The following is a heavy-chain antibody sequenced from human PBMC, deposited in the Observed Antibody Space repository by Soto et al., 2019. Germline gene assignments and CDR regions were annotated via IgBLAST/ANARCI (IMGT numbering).Heavy chain of an antibody. CDR1: GFSIDDFA. Sequence: GWSLRLSCAASGFSIDDFAMHWVRKAPGKGLEWVSSISWDSGKIGYADSVTGRFSVSRDNAKNSLFLQMRSLKPEDTAFYFCAKDNPGRYGDYEYTWFEPCGQGPLVTVCS. J-gene: IGHJ5*02. D-gene: IGHD4-17*01. CDR2: ISWDSGKI. V-gene: IGHV3-9*01. CDR3: AKDNPGRYGDYEYTWFEP.